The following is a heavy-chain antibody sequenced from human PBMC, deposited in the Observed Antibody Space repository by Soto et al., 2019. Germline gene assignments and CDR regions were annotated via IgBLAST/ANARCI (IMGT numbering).Heavy chain of an antibody. Sequence: GGSLRLSCAASGFTFSSYGMHWVRQAPGKGLEWVAVIWYDGSNKYYADSVKGRFTISRDNSKNTLYLQMNSLRAEDTAVYYCARDREVGVYSSFQHWGQGTLVTVSS. D-gene: IGHD1-26*01. J-gene: IGHJ1*01. CDR1: GFTFSSYG. CDR2: IWYDGSNK. V-gene: IGHV3-33*01. CDR3: ARDREVGVYSSFQH.